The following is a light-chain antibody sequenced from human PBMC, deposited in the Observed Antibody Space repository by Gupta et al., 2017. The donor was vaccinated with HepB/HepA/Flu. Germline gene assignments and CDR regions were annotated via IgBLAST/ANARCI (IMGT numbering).Light chain of an antibody. CDR2: EVT. Sequence: QSALTQPPSASGSPGQSVIISCTGTSSDVGNYKFVSWYQQHPGKAPKLMIYEVTKRPSGVPDRFSGSKSGNTASLTVSGLQAEDEAHYYCSSYAGSNNWVFGGGTKLTVL. V-gene: IGLV2-8*01. CDR1: SSDVGNYKF. CDR3: SSYAGSNNWV. J-gene: IGLJ3*02.